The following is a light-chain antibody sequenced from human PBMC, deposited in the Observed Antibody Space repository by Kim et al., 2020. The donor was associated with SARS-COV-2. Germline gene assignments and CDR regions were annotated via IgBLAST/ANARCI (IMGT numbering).Light chain of an antibody. CDR2: QAS. Sequence: SASFGDTVTITCRTSQGVHIWLAWYPQIPGKAPKLLIHQASNLQSGVPSRFSGRGSGSEFTLTINNLQSGDFATYYFQQYHTHSTFGQGTKVDIK. J-gene: IGKJ1*01. CDR1: QGVHIW. V-gene: IGKV1-5*03. CDR3: QQYHTHST.